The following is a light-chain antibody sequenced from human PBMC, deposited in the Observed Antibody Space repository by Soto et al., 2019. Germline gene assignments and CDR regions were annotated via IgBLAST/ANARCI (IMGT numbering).Light chain of an antibody. CDR1: QSVSSY. CDR3: QQRSNWPLFT. CDR2: DAS. J-gene: IGKJ3*01. V-gene: IGKV3-11*01. Sequence: EIVLTQSPATLSLSPGERATLSCRASQSVSSYLAWYQQKPGQAPRLLIYDASNRATGIPARFSGSGSGTDFPITISSLETEDFAVYYCQQRSNWPLFTFGHGTKVDIK.